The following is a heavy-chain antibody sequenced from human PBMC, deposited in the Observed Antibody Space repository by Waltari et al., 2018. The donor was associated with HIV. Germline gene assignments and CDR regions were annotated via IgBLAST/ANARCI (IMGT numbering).Heavy chain of an antibody. Sequence: EVQLVESGGGLVQPGGSLRLSCAASGFTFSSYWMHWVRQAPGKGLVWVSRINTDGSDTRDGDSVKGRFTISRDNAKNTLYLQMNSLRDEDTAMYYCARDRYTGSSDFDYWGQGTLVSVSS. J-gene: IGHJ4*02. V-gene: IGHV3-74*01. D-gene: IGHD1-26*01. CDR2: INTDGSDT. CDR1: GFTFSSYW. CDR3: ARDRYTGSSDFDY.